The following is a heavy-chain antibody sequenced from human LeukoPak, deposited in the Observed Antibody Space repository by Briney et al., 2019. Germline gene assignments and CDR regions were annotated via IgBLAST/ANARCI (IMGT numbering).Heavy chain of an antibody. D-gene: IGHD3-3*01. V-gene: IGHV1-18*01. Sequence: GASVKVSFNASGYTFTSYGISWVRQSPGQWLKWMEWISAYNVKANYAQKLQGRGTMTTDTSTSKAYMELRSLRSDATAVYYCARRNDFWSGSGAFDIWGQGTMVTVSS. CDR3: ARRNDFWSGSGAFDI. CDR1: GYTFTSYG. CDR2: ISAYNVKA. J-gene: IGHJ3*02.